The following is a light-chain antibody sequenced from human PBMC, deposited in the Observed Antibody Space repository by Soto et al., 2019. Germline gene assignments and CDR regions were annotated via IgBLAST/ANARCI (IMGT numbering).Light chain of an antibody. J-gene: IGKJ5*01. CDR3: HQYGSSSIT. CDR1: QSVSSSY. CDR2: GAS. V-gene: IGKV3-20*01. Sequence: EIVLTQSPGTLSLSPGERATLSCRASQSVSSSYLAWYQQKTGQAPRLLIYGASSRATGITERFSGSGSGTDFSLTISRLEPEDFAVYYCHQYGSSSITFGKGTRLEIK.